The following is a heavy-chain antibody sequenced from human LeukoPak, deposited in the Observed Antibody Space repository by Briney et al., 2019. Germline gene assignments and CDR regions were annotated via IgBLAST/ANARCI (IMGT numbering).Heavy chain of an antibody. J-gene: IGHJ4*02. CDR1: GFTFSSDG. V-gene: IGHV3-23*01. CDR2: ISGSGGST. CDR3: AKDAFWSGYYSY. D-gene: IGHD3-3*01. Sequence: GGSLRLSCAASGFTFSSDGMHWVRQAPGKGLEWVSAISGSGGSTYYADSVKGRFTISRDNSKNTLYLQMNSLRAEDTAVYYCAKDAFWSGYYSYWGQGTLVTVSS.